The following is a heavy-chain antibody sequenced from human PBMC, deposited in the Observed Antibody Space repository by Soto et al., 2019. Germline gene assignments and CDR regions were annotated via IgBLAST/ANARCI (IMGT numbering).Heavy chain of an antibody. V-gene: IGHV3-30*04. CDR1: GFTFSTYA. D-gene: IGHD3-3*01. CDR2: TSYEGSNK. CDR3: VRGPDVGYYDFWSGYAHFDY. J-gene: IGHJ4*02. Sequence: PGGSLRLSCAASGFTFSTYAMNWVRQAPGKGLEWVAGTSYEGSNKYYADSVKGRFTISRDNSKNTLSLQMNSLRAEDTAVYYCVRGPDVGYYDFWSGYAHFDYWGQGTLVTVSS.